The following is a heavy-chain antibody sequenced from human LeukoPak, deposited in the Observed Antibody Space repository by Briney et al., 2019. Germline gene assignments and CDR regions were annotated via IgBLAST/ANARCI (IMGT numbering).Heavy chain of an antibody. Sequence: GRSLRLSCAASGXTFSSYGMHWVRQAPGKGLEWVAVISYDGSNKYYADSVKGRFTISRDNPKNTLYLQMNSLRAEDTAVYYCAKDITAALGSHWGQGTLVTVSS. CDR2: ISYDGSNK. CDR3: AKDITAALGSH. J-gene: IGHJ4*02. CDR1: GXTFSSYG. D-gene: IGHD1-26*01. V-gene: IGHV3-30*18.